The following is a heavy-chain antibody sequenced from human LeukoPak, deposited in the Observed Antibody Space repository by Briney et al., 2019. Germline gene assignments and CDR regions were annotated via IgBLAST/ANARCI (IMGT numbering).Heavy chain of an antibody. CDR3: ARDPGSSWYYFDY. Sequence: GGSLRLSCAASGFTFSSYSMNWVRQAPGEGLEWVSSISSSSSYIYYADSVKGRFTISRDNAKNSLYLQMNSLRAEDTAVYYCARDPGSSWYYFDYWGQGTLVTVSS. CDR2: ISSSSSYI. D-gene: IGHD6-13*01. J-gene: IGHJ4*02. CDR1: GFTFSSYS. V-gene: IGHV3-21*01.